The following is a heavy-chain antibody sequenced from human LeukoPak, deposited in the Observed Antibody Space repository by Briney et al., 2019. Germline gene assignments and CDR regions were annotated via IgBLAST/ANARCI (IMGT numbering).Heavy chain of an antibody. CDR1: GGSISSYY. CDR3: ARKSRYSSSPFDY. V-gene: IGHV4-59*12. D-gene: IGHD6-6*01. CDR2: IYYSGST. Sequence: SETLSLTCTVSGGSISSYYWSWIRQPPGKGLEWIGYIYYSGSTNYNPSLKSRVTISVDTSKNQFSLKLSSVTAADTAVYYCARKSRYSSSPFDYWGQGTQVTVSS. J-gene: IGHJ4*02.